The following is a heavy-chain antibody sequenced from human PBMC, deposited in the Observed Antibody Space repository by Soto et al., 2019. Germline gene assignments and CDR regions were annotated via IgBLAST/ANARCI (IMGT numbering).Heavy chain of an antibody. V-gene: IGHV4-31*03. Sequence: PSETLSLTCTVSGGSISSGGYYWSWIRQHPGKGLEWIGYIYYSGSTYYNPSLKSRVTISVDTSKNQFSLKLSSVTAADTAVYYCARGLRSYDILTGLNWFDPWGQGTLVTVSS. CDR1: GGSISSGGYY. CDR2: IYYSGST. D-gene: IGHD3-9*01. J-gene: IGHJ5*02. CDR3: ARGLRSYDILTGLNWFDP.